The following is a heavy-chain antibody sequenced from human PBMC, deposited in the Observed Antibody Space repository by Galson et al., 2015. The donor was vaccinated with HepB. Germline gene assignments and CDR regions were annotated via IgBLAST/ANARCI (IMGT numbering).Heavy chain of an antibody. D-gene: IGHD3-10*01. CDR3: AKFVPRSHDTYYYGSGSYYFDY. CDR1: GFTFSSYA. CDR2: ISGSGGST. Sequence: SLRLSCAASGFTFSSYAMSWVRQAPGKGLEWVSTISGSGGSTYYADSVKGRFTISRDNSKNTLYLQMNSLRAEDTAVYYCAKFVPRSHDTYYYGSGSYYFDYWGQGTLVTVSS. V-gene: IGHV3-23*01. J-gene: IGHJ4*02.